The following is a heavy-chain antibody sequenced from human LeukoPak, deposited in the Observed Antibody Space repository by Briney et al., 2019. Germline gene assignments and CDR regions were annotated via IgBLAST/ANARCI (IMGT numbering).Heavy chain of an antibody. CDR2: IRSKAYGGTT. CDR1: GFTFGVYA. V-gene: IGHV3-49*04. CDR3: TSSLLMVYAYYYYGMDV. J-gene: IGHJ6*02. Sequence: GGSLRLSCTASGFTFGVYAMSWVRQAPGKGLEGVGFIRSKAYGGTTEYAASVKGRFTISRDDSKSIAYLQMNSLKTEDTAVYHCTSSLLMVYAYYYYGMDVWGQGTTVTVSS. D-gene: IGHD2-8*01.